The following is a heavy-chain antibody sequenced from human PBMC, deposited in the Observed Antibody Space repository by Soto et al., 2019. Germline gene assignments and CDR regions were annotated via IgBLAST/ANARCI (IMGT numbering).Heavy chain of an antibody. J-gene: IGHJ4*02. D-gene: IGHD2-15*01. CDR2: IHHSGNT. CDR1: GGSISTRSSY. CDR3: ASPGYCSDGTCYPDY. Sequence: SETLSLTCTVSGGSISTRSSYWGWIRQPPGKGLEWIGEIHHSGNTYYNPSLKSRVTLSVDTSKNQFSLKLNSVTAADTAVYYCASPGYCSDGTCYPDYWGQGTLVTVSS. V-gene: IGHV4-39*01.